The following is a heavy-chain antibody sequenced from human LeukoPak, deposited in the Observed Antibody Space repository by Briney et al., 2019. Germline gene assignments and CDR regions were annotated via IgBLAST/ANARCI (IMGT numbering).Heavy chain of an antibody. D-gene: IGHD3-22*01. J-gene: IGHJ4*02. Sequence: PGGSLRLSCAASGFTFSKAWMSWVRQAPGKGMEWVGRIKSKTDGGTTDYAAPVKGRFAISRDDSKNTLYIQMNSLKTEDTAVYYCTTSLSSGYYIDNWGQGTLVTVSS. CDR1: GFTFSKAW. V-gene: IGHV3-15*01. CDR2: IKSKTDGGTT. CDR3: TTSLSSGYYIDN.